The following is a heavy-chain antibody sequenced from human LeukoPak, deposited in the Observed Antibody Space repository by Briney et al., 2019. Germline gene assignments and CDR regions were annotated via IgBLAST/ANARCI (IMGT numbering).Heavy chain of an antibody. J-gene: IGHJ4*02. D-gene: IGHD1-26*01. CDR2: ISSSSSYI. Sequence: GGSLRLSCAASGFTFSSYSMNWVRQAPGKGREWVSSISSSSSYIYYADSVKGRFTISRDNAKNSLYLQMNSLRAEDTAVYYCAREQYSGSYYADFDYWGQGTLVTVSS. V-gene: IGHV3-21*01. CDR1: GFTFSSYS. CDR3: AREQYSGSYYADFDY.